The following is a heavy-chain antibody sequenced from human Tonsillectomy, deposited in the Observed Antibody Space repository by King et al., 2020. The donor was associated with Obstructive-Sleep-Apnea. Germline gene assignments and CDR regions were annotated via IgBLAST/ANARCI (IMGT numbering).Heavy chain of an antibody. J-gene: IGHJ4*02. CDR1: GFTFDDYA. CDR3: ARDMSSGWYGPLDH. D-gene: IGHD6-19*01. Sequence: VQLVESGGGLVQPGRSLRLSCAASGFTFDDYAMHWVRQAPGKGLEWVSGINWNTGTIGYAYSVKGRFTVSRDNAKNSLFLQMNSLRPEDTALYYCARDMSSGWYGPLDHWGQGTLAT. V-gene: IGHV3-9*01. CDR2: INWNTGTI.